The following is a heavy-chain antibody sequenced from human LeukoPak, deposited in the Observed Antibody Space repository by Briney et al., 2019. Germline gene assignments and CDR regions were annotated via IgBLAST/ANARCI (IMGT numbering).Heavy chain of an antibody. D-gene: IGHD4-23*01. V-gene: IGHV3-9*01. J-gene: IGHJ4*02. Sequence: PGGSLRLSCAASGFTFDDYAMHWVRQAPGKGLEWVSGISWNSGSIGYADSVKGRFTISRDNAKNSLYLQMNSLRAEDTALYYCAKVQSYGGNSGHIDYWGQGTLVTVSS. CDR3: AKVQSYGGNSGHIDY. CDR2: ISWNSGSI. CDR1: GFTFDDYA.